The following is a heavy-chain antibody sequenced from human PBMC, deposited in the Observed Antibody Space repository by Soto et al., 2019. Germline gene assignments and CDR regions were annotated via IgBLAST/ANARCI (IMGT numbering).Heavy chain of an antibody. V-gene: IGHV3-23*01. CDR2: INGNGATK. J-gene: IGHJ4*02. CDR3: ATGDGDWGGTYFES. D-gene: IGHD7-27*01. CDR1: GFIFSSYD. Sequence: EVQVLESGGGLAQPGGSLRLSCVGSGFIFSSYDMHWVRQAPGKGLEWVSSINGNGATKKYADSVKGRFTTSRDNSKAIAVLLIESGMAEDAAIDYCATGDGDWGGTYFESWGQGTLVSVSS.